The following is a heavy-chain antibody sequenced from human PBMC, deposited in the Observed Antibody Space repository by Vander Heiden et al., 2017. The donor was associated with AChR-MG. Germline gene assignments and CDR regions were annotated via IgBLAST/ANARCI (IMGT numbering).Heavy chain of an antibody. D-gene: IGHD1-1*01. CDR2: ISGSGGST. V-gene: IGHV3-23*01. CDR1: GFTFRSYA. Sequence: EVQLLESGGGLVQPGGSLRLSCAASGFTFRSYAMSWARQAPRKGLEWVSAISGSGGSTYYADSVKGRFTISRDNSKNTLYLQMNSLRAEDTAVYYCAKGGVQVERLDAFDIWGQGTMVTVSS. CDR3: AKGGVQVERLDAFDI. J-gene: IGHJ3*02.